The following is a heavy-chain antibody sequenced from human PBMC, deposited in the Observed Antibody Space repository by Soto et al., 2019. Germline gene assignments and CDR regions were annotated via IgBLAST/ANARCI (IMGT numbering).Heavy chain of an antibody. D-gene: IGHD1-26*01. CDR3: ARDRVGATTSSYYYYYYGLDV. CDR2: INPSSGDT. Sequence: QVQLVQSGAEVRKPGASVKVSCKASGYTFTDYYLHWVRQAPGQGLEWMGWINPSSGDTNYAQKVQGWVTMTRDTSISTAYMEVSRLKFDDTAVYYCARDRVGATTSSYYYYYYGLDVWGQGATVTVSS. V-gene: IGHV1-2*04. CDR1: GYTFTDYY. J-gene: IGHJ6*02.